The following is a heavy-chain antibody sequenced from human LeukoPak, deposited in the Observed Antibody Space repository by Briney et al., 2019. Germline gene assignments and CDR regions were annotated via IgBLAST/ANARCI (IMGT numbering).Heavy chain of an antibody. CDR3: ANMMGSSSGWYGYFDY. CDR2: IKQDGSEK. V-gene: IGHV3-7*01. Sequence: GGSLRLSCAASGFTFISYWMNWVREAPGKVLEWVANIKQDGSEKYYVDSVKGRFTISRDNAKNSLYLQMNSLRAEDTAVYYCANMMGSSSGWYGYFDYWGQGTLVTVSS. J-gene: IGHJ4*02. D-gene: IGHD6-19*01. CDR1: GFTFISYW.